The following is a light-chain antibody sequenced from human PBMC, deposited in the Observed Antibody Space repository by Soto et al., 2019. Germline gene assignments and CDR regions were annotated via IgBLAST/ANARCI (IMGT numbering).Light chain of an antibody. CDR1: QSISIW. J-gene: IGKJ1*01. CDR2: GTF. Sequence: DIPMTQSPSTLSASVGDRVTITCRAIQSISIWLAWYQQKPGRAPNLLIYGTFSLESVVPSRFSGSGSGTEFTIPISSLQPDDFGTYYGLLYHDYSWTLGQGIMVEVK. CDR3: LLYHDYSWT. V-gene: IGKV1-5*03.